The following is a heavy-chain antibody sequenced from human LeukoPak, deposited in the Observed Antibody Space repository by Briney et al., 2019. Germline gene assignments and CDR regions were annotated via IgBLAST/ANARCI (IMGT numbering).Heavy chain of an antibody. J-gene: IGHJ4*02. CDR1: GFTFSSYG. D-gene: IGHD2-21*02. CDR2: MRYDENNK. Sequence: GGSLRLSCAASGFTFSSYGMHWVRQAPGKGLECVAFMRYDENNKYYADSVKGRFTISRDNSKNTLYLQMNSLRAEDTAVYYCAKDWRACCGGDCYSYFDYWGQGTLVTVSS. CDR3: AKDWRACCGGDCYSYFDY. V-gene: IGHV3-30*02.